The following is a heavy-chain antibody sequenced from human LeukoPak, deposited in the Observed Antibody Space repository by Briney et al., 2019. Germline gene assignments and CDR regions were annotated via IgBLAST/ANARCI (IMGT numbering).Heavy chain of an antibody. D-gene: IGHD2-8*02. J-gene: IGHJ4*02. CDR1: GFTFGHYW. Sequence: PGGSLRLSCAASGFTFGHYWMHWVRQAPGKGLEWVSRIEYNGRMTNYADSVKGRFTISRDNAKSTLYLQMNSLRVDDTAVYYCASQLLVGIIDSWGQGTLVTVSS. CDR3: ASQLLVGIIDS. CDR2: IEYNGRMT. V-gene: IGHV3-74*01.